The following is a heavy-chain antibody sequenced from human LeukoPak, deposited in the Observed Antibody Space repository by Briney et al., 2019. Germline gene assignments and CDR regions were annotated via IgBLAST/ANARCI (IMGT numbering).Heavy chain of an antibody. V-gene: IGHV3-30-3*01. CDR2: ISYDGSNK. CDR3: ARDRLGPLDY. Sequence: PGGSLRLSCAASGFTFSSYAMHWVRQAPGKGLEWVAVISYDGSNKYYADSVKGRFTISRDNSENTLYLQMNSLRAEDTAVYYCARDRLGPLDYWGQGTLVTVSS. J-gene: IGHJ4*02. CDR1: GFTFSSYA.